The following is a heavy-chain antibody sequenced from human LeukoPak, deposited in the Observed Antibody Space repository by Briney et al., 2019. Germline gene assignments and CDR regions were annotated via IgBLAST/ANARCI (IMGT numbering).Heavy chain of an antibody. V-gene: IGHV3-53*01. CDR3: ARVGDHFHWYLDL. J-gene: IGHJ2*01. CDR1: GFTDSTNY. Sequence: PGGPLTLSCAASGFTDSTNYMNWLRQAPGKGLEWVSILYSGSDTYYADSVKGRFTISRDSSKNILSLQMNNLRAEDTAVYYCARVGDHFHWYLDLWGRGTLVTVYS. D-gene: IGHD3-10*01. CDR2: LYSGSDT.